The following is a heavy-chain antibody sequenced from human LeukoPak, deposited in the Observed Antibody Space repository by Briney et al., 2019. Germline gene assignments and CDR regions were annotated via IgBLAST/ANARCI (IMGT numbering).Heavy chain of an antibody. J-gene: IGHJ6*02. CDR1: GYTFNGYY. Sequence: ASVKVSCKASGYTFNGYYIHWVRQAPGQGLEWMGWINPNSGGTNYAQKFQGRVTMTRDTSISTAYMELSRLRSDDTAVYYCASSSSHYYYGMDVWGQGTTVTVSS. V-gene: IGHV1-2*02. CDR2: INPNSGGT. CDR3: ASSSSHYYYGMDV. D-gene: IGHD6-6*01.